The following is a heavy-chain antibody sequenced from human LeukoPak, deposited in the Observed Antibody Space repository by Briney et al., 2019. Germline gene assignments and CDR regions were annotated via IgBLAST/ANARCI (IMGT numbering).Heavy chain of an antibody. CDR2: MYYSGYT. CDR3: ARDRGDSSGNYYNFDY. D-gene: IGHD3-22*01. J-gene: IGHJ4*02. CDR1: GGSITSSRYY. V-gene: IGHV4-39*07. Sequence: SETLSLTCTVSGGSITSSRYYWGWIRQPPGKGLEWIGSMYYSGYTYYSPSLKSRVTISVDTSKNQFSLKLSSVTAADTAVYYCARDRGDSSGNYYNFDYWGQGTLVTVSS.